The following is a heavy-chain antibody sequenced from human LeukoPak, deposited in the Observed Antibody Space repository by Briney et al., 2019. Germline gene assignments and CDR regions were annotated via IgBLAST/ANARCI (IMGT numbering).Heavy chain of an antibody. V-gene: IGHV3-64*01. CDR2: ISNNGGST. J-gene: IGHJ4*02. CDR3: ARERGYSDSSGYYAD. CDR1: GFSFSSYA. D-gene: IGHD3-22*01. Sequence: GGSLRLSCAASGFSFSSYAMHWVRQAPGKGPEYVSTISNNGGSTKYANSVKGRFTISRDNSRNTLYLQMGSLRAEDMAVYYCARERGYSDSSGYYADWGQGTLVTVSS.